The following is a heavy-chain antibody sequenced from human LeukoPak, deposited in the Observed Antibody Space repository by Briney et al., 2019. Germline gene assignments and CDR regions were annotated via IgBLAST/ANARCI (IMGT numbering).Heavy chain of an antibody. CDR2: MNPNSGNT. CDR1: GYTFTGYY. Sequence: GASVKVSCKASGYTFTGYYMLWVRQAPGQGLEWMGWMNPNSGNTGYAQKFQGRVTMTRNTSISTAYMELSSLRSEDTAVYYCARDGIAARPSYYYYYYGMDVWGQGTTVTVSS. CDR3: ARDGIAARPSYYYYYYGMDV. V-gene: IGHV1-8*02. J-gene: IGHJ6*02. D-gene: IGHD6-6*01.